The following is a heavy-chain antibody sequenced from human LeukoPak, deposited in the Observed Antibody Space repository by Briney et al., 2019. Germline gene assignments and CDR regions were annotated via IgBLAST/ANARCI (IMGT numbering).Heavy chain of an antibody. CDR3: ARDLPTVVIFGAFDS. CDR2: ISSDGSNK. Sequence: GGSLRLSCAASGFTLSSYVMHWVPQAPGKGLECVTVISSDGSNKYYADSVKGRFTVSRDNSKNTLYLQMNSLRPEDTAVYYCARDLPTVVIFGAFDSWGQGTLVTVSP. CDR1: GFTLSSYV. J-gene: IGHJ4*02. V-gene: IGHV3-30*04. D-gene: IGHD3-3*01.